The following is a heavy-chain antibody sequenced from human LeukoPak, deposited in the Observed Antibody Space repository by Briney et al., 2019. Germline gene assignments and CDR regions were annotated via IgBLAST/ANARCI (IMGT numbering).Heavy chain of an antibody. V-gene: IGHV4-59*12. CDR1: GGSISSYY. CDR2: IYYSGST. CDR3: ARLKRLVRGVIRSHYYYYMDV. Sequence: SETLSLTCTVSGGSISSYYWSWIRQPPGKGLEWIGYIYYSGSTNYNPSLKSRVTISVDTSKNQFSLKLSSVTAADTAVYYCARLKRLVRGVIRSHYYYYMDVWGKGTTVTISS. D-gene: IGHD3-10*01. J-gene: IGHJ6*03.